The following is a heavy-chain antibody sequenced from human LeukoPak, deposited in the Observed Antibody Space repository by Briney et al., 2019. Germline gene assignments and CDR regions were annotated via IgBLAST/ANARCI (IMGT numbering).Heavy chain of an antibody. Sequence: GGSLRLSCAASGFTFSSYGMHWVRQAPGKGLEWVAVIWYDGSNKYYADSVKGRFTISRDNSKNTLYLQMNSLRAEDTAVYYCARAITGTTMVVDYWGQGTLVTVSS. J-gene: IGHJ4*02. D-gene: IGHD1-7*01. CDR3: ARAITGTTMVVDY. CDR2: IWYDGSNK. V-gene: IGHV3-33*01. CDR1: GFTFSSYG.